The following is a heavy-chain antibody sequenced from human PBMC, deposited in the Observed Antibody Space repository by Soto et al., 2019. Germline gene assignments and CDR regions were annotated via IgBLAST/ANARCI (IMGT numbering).Heavy chain of an antibody. J-gene: IGHJ5*02. CDR1: GGTFSSYA. D-gene: IGHD1-26*01. V-gene: IGHV1-69*13. CDR2: IIPIFGTA. Sequence: ALVKVSCKASGGTFSSYAISWVRQAPGQGLEWMGGIIPIFGTANYAQKFQGRVTITADESTSTAYMELSSLRSEDTAVYYCARLRPRSGWFDPWGQGTLVTVSS. CDR3: ARLRPRSGWFDP.